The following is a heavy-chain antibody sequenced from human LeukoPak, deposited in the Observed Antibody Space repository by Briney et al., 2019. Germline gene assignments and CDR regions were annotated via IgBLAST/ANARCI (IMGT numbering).Heavy chain of an antibody. CDR1: GGSISSGDYY. V-gene: IGHV4-30-4*08. CDR3: ARDFHEDYYDSSGYYDY. D-gene: IGHD3-22*01. CDR2: IFYSGST. Sequence: VKPSQTLSLTCTVSGGSISSGDYYWSWIRQPPGKGLEWFGFIFYSGSTYYNPSLKSRVTISVDTSKNQFSLKLSSVTAADTAVYYCARDFHEDYYDSSGYYDYWGQGTLVTVSS. J-gene: IGHJ4*02.